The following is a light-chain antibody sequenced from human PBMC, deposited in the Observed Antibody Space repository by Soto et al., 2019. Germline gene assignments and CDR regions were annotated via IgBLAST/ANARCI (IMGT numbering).Light chain of an antibody. CDR2: RAS. V-gene: IGKV3-15*01. CDR1: QSVSSN. Sequence: EIVMTQSPATLSVSPGARATLSCRASQSVSSNLAWYQQKPGQAPRLLIYRASTRATGIPARFSGSGSGTEFTLTISSLPSEDFAVYYCHQYNNWPPCTFGQGTKVEIK. CDR3: HQYNNWPPCT. J-gene: IGKJ1*01.